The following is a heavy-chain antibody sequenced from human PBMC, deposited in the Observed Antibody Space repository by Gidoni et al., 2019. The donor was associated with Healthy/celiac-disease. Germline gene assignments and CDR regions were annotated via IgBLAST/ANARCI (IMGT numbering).Heavy chain of an antibody. D-gene: IGHD3-22*01. CDR3: ARDLMIVVGDAFDI. J-gene: IGHJ3*02. Sequence: QVQLVQSGAEVKTPGASVKVSCKASGYTFTGYYMHWVRQAPGQGLAWMGRINPNSGGTNYAQKFQGRVTMTRDTSISTAYMELSRLRSDDTAVYYCARDLMIVVGDAFDIWGQGTMVTVSS. V-gene: IGHV1-2*06. CDR2: INPNSGGT. CDR1: GYTFTGYY.